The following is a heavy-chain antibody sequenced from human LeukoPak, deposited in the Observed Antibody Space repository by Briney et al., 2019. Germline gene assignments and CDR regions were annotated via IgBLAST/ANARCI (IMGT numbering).Heavy chain of an antibody. D-gene: IGHD6-19*01. CDR2: IYTSGTT. CDR1: GGSIRSGRYY. Sequence: SETLSLTCSVSGGSIRSGRYYWSWIRQPARKGLELIGRIYTSGTTHYNPSLKSRVTITVDTSKNQFSVKLTSVTAADTAVYYCARWYSSSTGDRFDSWGQGTQVTVSS. V-gene: IGHV4-61*02. J-gene: IGHJ4*02. CDR3: ARWYSSSTGDRFDS.